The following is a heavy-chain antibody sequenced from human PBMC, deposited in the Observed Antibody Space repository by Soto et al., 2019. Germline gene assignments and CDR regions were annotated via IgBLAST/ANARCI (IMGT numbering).Heavy chain of an antibody. V-gene: IGHV3-33*01. J-gene: IGHJ4*02. D-gene: IGHD3-22*01. CDR1: GFTFSSYG. CDR3: AGAEYYYDSSGYMGFIGY. CDR2: IWYDGSNK. Sequence: GGSLRLSCAASGFTFSSYGMHWVRQAPGKGLEWVAVIWYDGSNKYYADSVKGRFTISRDNSKNTLYLQMNSLRAEDTAVYYCAGAEYYYDSSGYMGFIGYWGQGTLVTVSS.